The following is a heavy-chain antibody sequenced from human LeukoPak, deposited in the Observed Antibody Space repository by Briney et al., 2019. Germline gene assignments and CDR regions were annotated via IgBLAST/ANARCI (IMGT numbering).Heavy chain of an antibody. CDR2: IYYSGST. V-gene: IGHV4-59*01. CDR3: ARERITMVRGVSWFDP. J-gene: IGHJ5*02. Sequence: PSETLSLTCTVSGGSISSYYWSWIRQPPGKGLEWIGYIYYSGSTNYNPSLKSRVTISVDMSKNQFSLKLSSVTAADTAVYYCARERITMVRGVSWFDPWGQGTLVTVSS. CDR1: GGSISSYY. D-gene: IGHD3-10*01.